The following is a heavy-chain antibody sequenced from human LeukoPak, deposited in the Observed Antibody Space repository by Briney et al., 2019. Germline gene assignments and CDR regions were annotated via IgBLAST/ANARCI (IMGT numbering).Heavy chain of an antibody. V-gene: IGHV4-39*07. J-gene: IGHJ3*02. D-gene: IGHD3-9*01. CDR1: GGSISSSSYY. CDR3: AREYYDILTGTWRAFDI. CDR2: IYYSGST. Sequence: PSETLSFTCTVSGGSISSSSYYWGWIRQPPGKGLEWIGSIYYSGSTYYNPSLKSRVTISVDKSKNQFSLKLSSVTAADTAVYYCAREYYDILTGTWRAFDIWGQGTMVTVSS.